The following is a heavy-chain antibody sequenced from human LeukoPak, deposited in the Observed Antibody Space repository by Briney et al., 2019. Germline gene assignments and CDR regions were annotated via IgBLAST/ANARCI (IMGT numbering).Heavy chain of an antibody. J-gene: IGHJ3*02. CDR1: GFPFSISG. CDR2: IWPDGSEE. V-gene: IGHV3-33*01. CDR3: VRDPPGSGPAFDAYDI. Sequence: PGGSLRLSCGATGFPFSISGMHWVRQAPGKGLEWVAVIWPDGSEEHYADSVKGRFTISRDNSRAFMYLQMNDLRVGDTAVYYCVRDPPGSGPAFDAYDIWGQGTMVTVTS. D-gene: IGHD3-10*01.